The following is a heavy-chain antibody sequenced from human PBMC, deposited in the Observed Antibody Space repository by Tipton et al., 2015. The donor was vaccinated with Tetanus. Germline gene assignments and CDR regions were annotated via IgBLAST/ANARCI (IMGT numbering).Heavy chain of an antibody. CDR3: AKGGGHSGSWSDYLDS. V-gene: IGHV3-23*01. CDR1: GFTFSNFA. Sequence: SLRLSCTASGFTFSNFAMSWVRQAPGKGLEWVSTISGSGDYTYYADSVKGQSTISRDNSKNTLSLQMNSLRADDTAVYYCAKGGGHSGSWSDYLDSWGQGTLVTVSS. J-gene: IGHJ4*02. D-gene: IGHD6-13*01. CDR2: ISGSGDYT.